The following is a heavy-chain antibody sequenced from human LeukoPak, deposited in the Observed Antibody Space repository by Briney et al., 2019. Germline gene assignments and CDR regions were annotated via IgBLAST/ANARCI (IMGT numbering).Heavy chain of an antibody. Sequence: ASVKVSCKASGYTFTSCGISWVRQAPGQGLEWMGWISAYNGNTNYAQKLQGRVTMTTDTSTSTAYMELRSLRSDDTAVYYCARANGMDFWSGYYTLSAFDIWGQGTMVTVSS. V-gene: IGHV1-18*01. CDR3: ARANGMDFWSGYYTLSAFDI. D-gene: IGHD3-3*01. J-gene: IGHJ3*02. CDR1: GYTFTSCG. CDR2: ISAYNGNT.